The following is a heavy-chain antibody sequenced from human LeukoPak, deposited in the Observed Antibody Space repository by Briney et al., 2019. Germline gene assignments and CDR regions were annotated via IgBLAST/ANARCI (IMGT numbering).Heavy chain of an antibody. CDR3: ARRGYCSSTSCYPVDY. D-gene: IGHD2-2*01. Sequence: GESLKIPCKGSGYSFTSYWIGWVRQMPGKGLEWMGIIYPGDSDTRYSPSFQGQVTISADKSISTAYLQWSSLKASDTAMYYCARRGYCSSTSCYPVDYWGQGTLVTVSS. CDR1: GYSFTSYW. J-gene: IGHJ4*02. CDR2: IYPGDSDT. V-gene: IGHV5-51*01.